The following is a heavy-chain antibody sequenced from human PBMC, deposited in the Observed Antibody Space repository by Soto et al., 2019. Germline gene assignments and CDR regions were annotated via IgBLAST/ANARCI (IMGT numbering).Heavy chain of an antibody. J-gene: IGHJ4*02. V-gene: IGHV3-23*01. CDR3: AKVRGLKLELNFDY. CDR1: GFTFSSYA. CDR2: ISGSGGST. Sequence: EVQLLESGGGLVQPGGSLRLSCAASGFTFSSYAMSWVRQAPGKGLEWVSAISGSGGSTYYADSVKCRFTISRDNSKNALYLQMNSRRAEDTAVYYCAKVRGLKLELNFDYWGQGTLVTVSS. D-gene: IGHD1-26*01.